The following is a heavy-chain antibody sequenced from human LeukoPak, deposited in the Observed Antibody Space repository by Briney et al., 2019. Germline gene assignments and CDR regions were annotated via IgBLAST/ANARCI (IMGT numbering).Heavy chain of an antibody. Sequence: LAGGSLRLSCAASGFTFRRYWMHWARQAPGKGLMWVSRISPDVSTTLYAHSVKGRFTISRDNAKNTLYLQMKSLGAEDTAVYYFTTVLSSSRYNLCDYWGQGTLVTVSS. V-gene: IGHV3-74*03. D-gene: IGHD6-13*01. J-gene: IGHJ4*02. CDR1: GFTFRRYW. CDR3: TTVLSSSRYNLCDY. CDR2: ISPDVSTT.